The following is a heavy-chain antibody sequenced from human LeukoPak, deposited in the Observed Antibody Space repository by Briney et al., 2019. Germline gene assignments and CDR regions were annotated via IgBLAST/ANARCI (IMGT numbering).Heavy chain of an antibody. Sequence: GRSLRLSCAASGFTFSSYGMHWVRQAPGKGLEWMAVIWYDGSNKYYADSVKGRFTISRDNSKNTLYLQMNSLRAEDTAVYYCARDAYPGTQQLVRGGWFDPWGQGTLVTVSS. D-gene: IGHD6-13*01. CDR2: IWYDGSNK. J-gene: IGHJ5*02. CDR3: ARDAYPGTQQLVRGGWFDP. CDR1: GFTFSSYG. V-gene: IGHV3-33*01.